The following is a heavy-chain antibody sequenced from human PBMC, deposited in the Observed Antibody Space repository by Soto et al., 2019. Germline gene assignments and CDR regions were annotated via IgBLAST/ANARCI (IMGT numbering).Heavy chain of an antibody. V-gene: IGHV3-21*02. D-gene: IGHD1-1*01. CDR3: VRENEMAGPTSAFEY. J-gene: IGHJ4*02. CDR1: GFRFNSYS. CDR2: IDARSNYI. Sequence: EVQLVESGGGLVKPGGSLRVSCEASGFRFNSYSMNWVRQAPQKGLEWVSLIDARSNYIYYADSVKGRFTISRDNARNSLYLQMDSLRVEDTAVYYCVRENEMAGPTSAFEYWGQGTPVTVSS.